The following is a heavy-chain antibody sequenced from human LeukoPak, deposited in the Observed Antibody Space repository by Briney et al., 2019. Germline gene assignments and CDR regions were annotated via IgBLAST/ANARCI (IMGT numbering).Heavy chain of an antibody. CDR1: GFTFSSYW. D-gene: IGHD4-11*01. J-gene: IGHJ6*03. V-gene: IGHV3-74*01. CDR2: INSDGSST. CDR3: ARGGAEYSHYYYYMDV. Sequence: SGGSLRLSCAASGFTFSSYWMHWVRQAPGKGLVWVSRINSDGSSTSYADSVKGRFTISRDNAKNTLYLQMNSLRAEDTAVYYCARGGAEYSHYYYYMDVWGKGTTVTVSS.